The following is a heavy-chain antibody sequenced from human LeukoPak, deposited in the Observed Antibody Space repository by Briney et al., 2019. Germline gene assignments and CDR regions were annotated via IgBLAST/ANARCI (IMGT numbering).Heavy chain of an antibody. V-gene: IGHV3-30*04. CDR3: ARDYDTGSGWSPVDY. CDR1: GFTFSSYA. D-gene: IGHD6-19*01. J-gene: IGHJ4*02. CDR2: ISYDGSSK. Sequence: GGSLRLSCAASGFTFSSYAMHWVRQAPGKGLEWVAVISYDGSSKYYADSVKGRFTISRDNSKNTLYLQMNSLRAEDTAVYYCARDYDTGSGWSPVDYWGQGTLVTVSS.